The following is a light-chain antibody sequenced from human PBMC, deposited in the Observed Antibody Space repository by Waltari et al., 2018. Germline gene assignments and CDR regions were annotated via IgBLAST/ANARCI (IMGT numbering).Light chain of an antibody. V-gene: IGKV4-1*01. CDR1: QSVLYSSNNKNY. Sequence: DIVMIQHPDSLAVSLGETATIKRKSSQSVLYSSNNKNYLAWYQQKPGQPPKLLIYRASTRESGLPDRFSGSGSRTDFTLTISSLQAEDVAIYYCQQYYSTPLTFGGGTKVEIK. CDR2: RAS. CDR3: QQYYSTPLT. J-gene: IGKJ4*01.